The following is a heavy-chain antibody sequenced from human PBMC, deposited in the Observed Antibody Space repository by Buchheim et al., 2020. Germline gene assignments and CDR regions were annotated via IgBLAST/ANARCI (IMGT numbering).Heavy chain of an antibody. V-gene: IGHV4-39*07. CDR2: MYFSGST. D-gene: IGHD3-22*01. CDR3: ARVPLTYYYDGSGKVHYFDN. J-gene: IGHJ4*02. Sequence: LLLQESGPGLVKPSETLSLSCSVSGCSGTSRRYYWGVVRPPPGKGLEWIATMYFSGSTYYNPSLKSRVTISMNTSKNPFSLELSAVTAADTALYYCARVPLTYYYDGSGKVHYFDNWGQGTL. CDR1: GCSGTSRRYY.